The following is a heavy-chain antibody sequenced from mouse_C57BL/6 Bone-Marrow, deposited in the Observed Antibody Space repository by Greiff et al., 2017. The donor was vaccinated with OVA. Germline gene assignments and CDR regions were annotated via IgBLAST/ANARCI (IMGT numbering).Heavy chain of an antibody. J-gene: IGHJ2*01. CDR3: AREGEFPLYYFDY. Sequence: QVQLQQSGAELVMPGASVKLSCKASGYTFTSYWMHWVKQRPGQGLEWIGEIDPSDSYTNYNQKFKGKSTLTVDKSSSTAYMQLSSLTSEDSAVYYCAREGEFPLYYFDYWGQGTTLTVSS. CDR2: IDPSDSYT. V-gene: IGHV1-69*01. CDR1: GYTFTSYW.